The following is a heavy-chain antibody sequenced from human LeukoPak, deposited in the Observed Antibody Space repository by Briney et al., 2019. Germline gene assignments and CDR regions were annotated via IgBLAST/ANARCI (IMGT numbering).Heavy chain of an antibody. CDR1: GFTFSGSA. CDR3: TSGYAGNSDYYYYMDV. D-gene: IGHD2-2*01. J-gene: IGHJ6*03. Sequence: PGGSLRLSCTASGFTFSGSALHWVRQPSGKGLEWIARIRGKGNNYVTAYAASVRGRFTISRDDSETTTFLQMNSLKIEDTALYYCTSGYAGNSDYYYYMDVWGKGTTVAVSS. V-gene: IGHV3-73*01. CDR2: IRGKGNNYVT.